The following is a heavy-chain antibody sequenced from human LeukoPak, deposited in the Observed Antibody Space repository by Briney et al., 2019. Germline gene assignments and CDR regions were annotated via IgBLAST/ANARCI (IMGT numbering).Heavy chain of an antibody. CDR2: IDDDGINF. V-gene: IGHV3-30*02. CDR1: GFTFRNFG. Sequence: PGGSMRLFCAASGFTFRNFGMHWVRQAPGKGMEWVTFIDDDGINFDYVNSVKGRFTGSRDNSKNTLYLQMSSLESEDTAVYYCARGPARGYYDGSGYDFDYWGQGTLVTVSS. J-gene: IGHJ4*02. CDR3: ARGPARGYYDGSGYDFDY. D-gene: IGHD3-22*01.